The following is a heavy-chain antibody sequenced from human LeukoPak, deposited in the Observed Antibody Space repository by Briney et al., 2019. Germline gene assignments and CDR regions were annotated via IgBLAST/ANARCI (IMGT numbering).Heavy chain of an antibody. CDR3: AKVVGYGSGWYYEY. V-gene: IGHV3-64*01. CDR1: GFTFCRYA. D-gene: IGHD6-19*01. J-gene: IGHJ4*02. Sequence: GGSLRLSCAASGFTFCRYAMHWVRQAPGKGLEYVSAITRDGGSTFYANSVNGRFTISRDNSKNTLYLQMGSLRTDDMAMYYCAKVVGYGSGWYYEYWGQGTLVTVSS. CDR2: ITRDGGST.